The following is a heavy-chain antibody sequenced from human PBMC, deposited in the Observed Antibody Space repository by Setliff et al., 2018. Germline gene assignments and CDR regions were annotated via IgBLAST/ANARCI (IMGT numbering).Heavy chain of an antibody. D-gene: IGHD2-2*03. CDR2: IFARGSM. J-gene: IGHJ3*02. V-gene: IGHV4-61*09. Sequence: PSETLSLTCTVSGGSISSGNYYWIWIRQPAGKALEWLGHIFARGSMNYNPSLKSRGTISVDTSRNQFSLKLSSVTAADTAVYYCVRVEAGYCSSTSCYVVGAFDIWGQGTMVTVSS. CDR3: VRVEAGYCSSTSCYVVGAFDI. CDR1: GGSISSGNYY.